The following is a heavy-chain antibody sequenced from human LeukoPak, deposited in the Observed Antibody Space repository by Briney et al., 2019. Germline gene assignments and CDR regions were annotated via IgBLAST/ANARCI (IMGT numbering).Heavy chain of an antibody. CDR2: TKQDGSEK. J-gene: IGHJ3*02. Sequence: RGGCLRLSCAASGFTFSSYWLSWVRQAPGKGLEWVANTKQDGSEKYYLDSVKGRFTISRDNAKNSLYLQMNSLRAEDTAVYYCARFTTVVTSGAFDIWGQGTTVTVSS. CDR1: GFTFSSYW. D-gene: IGHD4-23*01. CDR3: ARFTTVVTSGAFDI. V-gene: IGHV3-7*05.